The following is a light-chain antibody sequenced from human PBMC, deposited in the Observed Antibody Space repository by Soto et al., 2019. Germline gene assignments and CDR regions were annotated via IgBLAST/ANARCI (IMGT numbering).Light chain of an antibody. J-gene: IGKJ1*01. Sequence: DIQMTQSPSSLSASVGDRVTITCRPSHNISGNLNWYQQIPGKAPKVLIYAGSSLQSGVPSRFSGSGSGTDFTLTISTLQPEDFATYFWQQSYNTPWSFGQGTKVEIK. CDR2: AGS. V-gene: IGKV1-39*01. CDR1: HNISGN. CDR3: QQSYNTPWS.